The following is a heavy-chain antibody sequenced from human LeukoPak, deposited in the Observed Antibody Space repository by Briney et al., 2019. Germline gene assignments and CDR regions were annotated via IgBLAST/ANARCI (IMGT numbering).Heavy chain of an antibody. CDR2: ISAYNGNT. Sequence: GASVTVSCKASGYTFTSYGISWVRQAPGQGLEWMGWISAYNGNTNYAQKLQGRVTMTTDTSTSTAYMELRSLRSDDTAVYYCARAYCSGGSCYRGMDVWGQGTTVTVSS. V-gene: IGHV1-18*01. CDR3: ARAYCSGGSCYRGMDV. J-gene: IGHJ6*02. CDR1: GYTFTSYG. D-gene: IGHD2-15*01.